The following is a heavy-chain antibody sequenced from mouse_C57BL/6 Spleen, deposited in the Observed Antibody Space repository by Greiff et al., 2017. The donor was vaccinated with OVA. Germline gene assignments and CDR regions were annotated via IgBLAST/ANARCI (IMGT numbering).Heavy chain of an antibody. D-gene: IGHD4-1*02. CDR3: ARDSTGTGYFDV. V-gene: IGHV1-80*01. J-gene: IGHJ1*03. CDR1: GYAFSSYW. Sequence: QVQLQQSGAELVKPGASVKISCKASGYAFSSYWMNWVKQRPGKGLEWIGQIYPGDGDTNYNGKFKGKATLTADKSSSTAYMQLSSLTSEDSAVYFCARDSTGTGYFDVWGTGTTVTVSS. CDR2: IYPGDGDT.